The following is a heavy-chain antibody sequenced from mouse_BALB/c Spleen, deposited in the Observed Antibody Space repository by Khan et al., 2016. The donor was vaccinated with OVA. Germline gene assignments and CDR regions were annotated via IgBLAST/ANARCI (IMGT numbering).Heavy chain of an antibody. Sequence: VQLKESGGDLVKPGGSLKLSCAASGFTFSNYGMSWVRQTPDKRLEWVATISSGGDYTYYPDSVKGRFTIFRDNSKNTLYLQMSRLKSEETAMYHCASHLTGSFAYWGQGTLVTVSA. V-gene: IGHV5-6*01. CDR3: ASHLTGSFAY. CDR1: GFTFSNYG. D-gene: IGHD4-1*01. J-gene: IGHJ3*01. CDR2: ISSGGDYT.